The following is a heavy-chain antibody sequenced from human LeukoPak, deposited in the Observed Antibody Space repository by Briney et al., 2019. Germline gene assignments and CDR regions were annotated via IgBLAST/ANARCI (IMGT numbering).Heavy chain of an antibody. CDR2: IIPIFGTA. Sequence: VASVKVSCKASGGTFSSYAISWVRQAPGQGLEWMGRIIPIFGTANYAQKFQGRVTITTDESTSTAYMELSSLRSEDTAVYYCATTYVRGYSYGYERDYWSQGTLVTVSS. CDR1: GGTFSSYA. CDR3: ATTYVRGYSYGYERDY. V-gene: IGHV1-69*05. J-gene: IGHJ4*02. D-gene: IGHD5-18*01.